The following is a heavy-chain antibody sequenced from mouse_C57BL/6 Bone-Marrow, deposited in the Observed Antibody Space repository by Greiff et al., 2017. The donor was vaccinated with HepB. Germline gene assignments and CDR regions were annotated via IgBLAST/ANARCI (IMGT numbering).Heavy chain of an antibody. CDR3: ARCPHYYGSSYFDY. D-gene: IGHD1-1*01. V-gene: IGHV5-17*01. CDR2: ISSGSSTI. CDR1: GFTFSDYG. J-gene: IGHJ2*01. Sequence: DVMLVESGGGLVKPGGSLKLSCAASGFTFSDYGMHWVRQAPEKGLEWVAYISSGSSTIYYADTVKGRFTISRDNAKNTLFLQMTSLRSEDTAMYYCARCPHYYGSSYFDYWGQGTTLTVSS.